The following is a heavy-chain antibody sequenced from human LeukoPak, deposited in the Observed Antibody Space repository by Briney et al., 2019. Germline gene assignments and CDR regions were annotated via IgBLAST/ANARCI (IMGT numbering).Heavy chain of an antibody. CDR1: GFTFSNAW. CDR2: IKTKTDGGTT. CDR3: TTEGRGYNYFDY. V-gene: IGHV3-15*01. D-gene: IGHD3-22*01. Sequence: GGSLRLSCAASGFTFSNAWMNCVRQAPGKGLEWVGRIKTKTDGGTTDYAAPVKGRFTISRDDSKNTLYLQMNSLKTEDTAVYHCTTEGRGYNYFDYWGQGTLVTVSS. J-gene: IGHJ4*02.